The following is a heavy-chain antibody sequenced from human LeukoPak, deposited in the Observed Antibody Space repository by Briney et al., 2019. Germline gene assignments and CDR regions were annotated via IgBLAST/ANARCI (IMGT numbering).Heavy chain of an antibody. J-gene: IGHJ4*02. CDR1: GFTFNTYP. CDR3: ATRTITLVVVISPFDY. CDR2: IQDDGAKT. D-gene: IGHD3-22*01. V-gene: IGHV3-30*02. Sequence: PGGSLRLSCAASGFTFNTYPMHWVRQAPGKGLEWVALIQDDGAKTNYADSVRGRFTISRYNSRSTVYLQMNSLKPDDTAVYYCATRTITLVVVISPFDYWGQGALVTVSS.